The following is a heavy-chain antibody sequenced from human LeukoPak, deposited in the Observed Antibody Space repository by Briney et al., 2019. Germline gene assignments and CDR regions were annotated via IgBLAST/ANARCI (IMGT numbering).Heavy chain of an antibody. D-gene: IGHD3-10*01. CDR1: GFIFSTYD. V-gene: IGHV3-33*08. Sequence: GGSLRLSCAASGFIFSTYDMHWVRQAPGKGLEWVAVISYDRSNKYYADSVKGRFTISRDNAKNSLYLQMNSLRAEDTAVYYCARDSRLLWFGELSRPIDYWGQGTLVTVSS. J-gene: IGHJ4*02. CDR2: ISYDRSNK. CDR3: ARDSRLLWFGELSRPIDY.